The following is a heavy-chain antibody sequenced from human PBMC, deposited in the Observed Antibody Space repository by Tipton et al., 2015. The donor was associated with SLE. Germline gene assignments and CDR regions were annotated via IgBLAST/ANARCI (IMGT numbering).Heavy chain of an antibody. V-gene: IGHV3-48*03. Sequence: SLRLSCVASGLSFSTYDMNWVRQAPGKGLEWVSTVSTGTGANTIYYADSVKGRFTISRDNAKNSLYLQMNSLRAEDAALYYCASSFDYWGQGTLVTVSS. CDR2: VSTGTGANTI. J-gene: IGHJ4*02. CDR1: GLSFSTYD. CDR3: ASSFDY.